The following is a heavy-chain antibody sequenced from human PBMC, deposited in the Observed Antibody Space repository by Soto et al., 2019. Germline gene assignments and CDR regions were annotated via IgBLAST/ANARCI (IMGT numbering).Heavy chain of an antibody. CDR1: GGSISSGGYY. Sequence: PSETLSLTCTVSGGSISSGGYYWSWIRQHPGKGLEWIGYIYYSGSTYYNPSLKSRVTIPVDTSKNQFSLKLSSVTAADTAVHYCARDRPGGMDVWGQGTTVTVSS. CDR2: IYYSGST. J-gene: IGHJ6*02. CDR3: ARDRPGGMDV. V-gene: IGHV4-31*02.